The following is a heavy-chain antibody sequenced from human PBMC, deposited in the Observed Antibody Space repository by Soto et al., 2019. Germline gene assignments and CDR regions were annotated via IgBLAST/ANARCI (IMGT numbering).Heavy chain of an antibody. D-gene: IGHD3-10*01. Sequence: SETLSLTCTVSGGSIGSYYWSWIGQRPGKGLEWIGYIYYSGSTNYNPSLKSRVTISVDTSKNQFSLKLSSVTAADTAVYYCAGGDYYCSGSDYWSGPHIDYWGQGTLVTVSA. CDR3: AGGDYYCSGSDYWSGPHIDY. CDR2: IYYSGST. V-gene: IGHV4-59*13. CDR1: GGSIGSYY. J-gene: IGHJ4*02.